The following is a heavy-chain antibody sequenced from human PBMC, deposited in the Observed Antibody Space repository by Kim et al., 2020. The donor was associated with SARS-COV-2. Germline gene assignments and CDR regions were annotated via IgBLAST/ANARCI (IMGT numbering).Heavy chain of an antibody. V-gene: IGHV3-23*01. CDR2: ISGSGGST. D-gene: IGHD4-17*01. Sequence: GGSLRLSCAASGFTFSSYAMSWVRQAPGKGLEWVSAISGSGGSTYYADSVKGRFTISRDNSKNTLYLQMNSLRAEDTAVYYCAKDRVFVGYGDYFDYWGQGTLVTVSS. J-gene: IGHJ4*02. CDR3: AKDRVFVGYGDYFDY. CDR1: GFTFSSYA.